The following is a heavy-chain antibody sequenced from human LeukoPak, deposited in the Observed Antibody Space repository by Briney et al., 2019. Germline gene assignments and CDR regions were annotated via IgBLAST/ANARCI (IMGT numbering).Heavy chain of an antibody. J-gene: IGHJ3*02. CDR2: IYPGDSDT. Sequence: GESLKISYTGSGDSFTSYGSGWVRQMPGKGLEWMGIIYPGDSDTRYSPSFQGQVTISADKSISTAYLQWSSLKASDTAMYYCARSRSDHDAFDIWGQGTMVTVSS. V-gene: IGHV5-51*01. CDR3: ARSRSDHDAFDI. CDR1: GDSFTSYG.